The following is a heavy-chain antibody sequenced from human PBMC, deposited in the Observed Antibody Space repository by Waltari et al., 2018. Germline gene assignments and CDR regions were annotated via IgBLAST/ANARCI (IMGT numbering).Heavy chain of an antibody. CDR2: ISDDETSI. CDR3: SRLAPRTYRSPVPGRHYYYGMDV. D-gene: IGHD3-10*01. V-gene: IGHV3-74*01. J-gene: IGHJ6*02. CDR1: GFRFSNYW. Sequence: EEQLLESGGGLVQPGDSLRLSCAGSGFRFSNYWMNWVRQAPGKGLGVVARISDDETSISYADAVKGRFTISRDNAKNTVYLQMKRLRVEDTAVYYCSRLAPRTYRSPVPGRHYYYGMDVWGQGTTVTVSS.